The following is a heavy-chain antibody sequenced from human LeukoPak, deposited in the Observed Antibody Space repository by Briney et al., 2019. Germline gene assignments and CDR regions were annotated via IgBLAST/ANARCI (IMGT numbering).Heavy chain of an antibody. D-gene: IGHD3-3*01. Sequence: PSETLSLTCTVSGGSISSSSYYWSWIRQPPGKGLEWIGSIYYSGSTYYNPSLKSRVTISVDTSKNQFSLKLSSVTAADTAVYYCASSRLVLRFLESSSGLFDYWGQGTLVTVSS. V-gene: IGHV4-39*01. CDR1: GGSISSSSYY. CDR2: IYYSGST. CDR3: ASSRLVLRFLESSSGLFDY. J-gene: IGHJ4*02.